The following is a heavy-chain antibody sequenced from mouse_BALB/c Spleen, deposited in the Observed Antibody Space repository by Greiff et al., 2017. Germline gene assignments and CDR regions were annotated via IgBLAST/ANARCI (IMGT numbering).Heavy chain of an antibody. CDR3: ARHGDYYYAMDY. CDR1: GFTFSSYT. CDR2: ISNGGGST. V-gene: IGHV5-12-2*01. J-gene: IGHJ4*01. Sequence: VKLVESGGGLVQPGGSLKLSCAASGFTFSSYTMSWVRQTPEKRLEWVAYISNGGGSTYSPDTVKGRFTISRDNAKNTLYLQMSSLKSEDTAMYYCARHGDYYYAMDYWGQGTSVTVSS. D-gene: IGHD2-13*01.